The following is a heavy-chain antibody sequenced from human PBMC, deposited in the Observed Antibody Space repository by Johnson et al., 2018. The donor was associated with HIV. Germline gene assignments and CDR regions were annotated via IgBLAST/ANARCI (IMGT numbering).Heavy chain of an antibody. Sequence: QVQLVESGGGLVQPGGSLRLSCAASGFTFSSYAMHWVRQAPGKGLEWVAVISYDGSNKYYADSVKGRFTISRDNSKNTLYLHMSSLRAEDTALYYCARSMTTVTVAFDIWGQGTMVTVSS. D-gene: IGHD4-17*01. J-gene: IGHJ3*02. CDR2: ISYDGSNK. CDR3: ARSMTTVTVAFDI. CDR1: GFTFSSYA. V-gene: IGHV3-30*04.